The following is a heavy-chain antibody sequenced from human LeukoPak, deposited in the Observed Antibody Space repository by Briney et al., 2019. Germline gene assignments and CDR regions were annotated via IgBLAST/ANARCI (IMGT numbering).Heavy chain of an antibody. CDR3: ARVRDGYDYGSLAFDI. D-gene: IGHD5-24*01. CDR1: GYTFTSYY. Sequence: ASVKVSCKASGYTFTSYYMHWVRQAPGEGLEWMGIINPSGGSTSYAQKLQGRVTMTRDMSTSTVYMELSSLRSEDTAVYYCARVRDGYDYGSLAFDIWGQGTMVTVSS. CDR2: INPSGGST. J-gene: IGHJ3*02. V-gene: IGHV1-46*01.